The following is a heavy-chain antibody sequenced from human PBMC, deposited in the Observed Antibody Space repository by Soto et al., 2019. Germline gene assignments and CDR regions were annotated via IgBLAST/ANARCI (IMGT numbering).Heavy chain of an antibody. CDR2: MYHTGIT. V-gene: IGHV4-4*02. CDR3: ARASYNDSNGGDCDP. J-gene: IGHJ2*01. CDR1: RGSISSSNW. D-gene: IGHD3-22*01. Sequence: QVQLQESGPGLVKPSGTLSLTCAVSRGSISSSNWWSWVRQSPGKGLAWIGAMYHTGITNYSPSLKSRVTMSVDKSKHQFSLKLSSVTAADTAVYYCARASYNDSNGGDCDPLGRGTVVSVSS.